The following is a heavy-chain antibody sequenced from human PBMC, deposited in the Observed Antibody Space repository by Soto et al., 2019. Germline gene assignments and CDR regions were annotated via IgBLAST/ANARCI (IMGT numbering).Heavy chain of an antibody. V-gene: IGHV3-74*01. CDR2: INSDGSDT. D-gene: IGHD3-3*01. Sequence: PGGSLRLSCAASGFTFSSYWMHWVRQTPGKGLVWVSRINSDGSDTTYADSVKGRFTISRDNAKNTLYLQMNSLRAEDTAVYYCVRPIFGVVIGYWGQGTLVTVSS. J-gene: IGHJ4*02. CDR3: VRPIFGVVIGY. CDR1: GFTFSSYW.